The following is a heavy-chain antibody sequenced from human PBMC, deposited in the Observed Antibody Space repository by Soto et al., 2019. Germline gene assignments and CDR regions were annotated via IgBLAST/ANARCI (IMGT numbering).Heavy chain of an antibody. CDR3: ARRSGWFDAFDI. CDR2: INPNSGGT. CDR1: GYTFTGYY. D-gene: IGHD6-19*01. J-gene: IGHJ3*02. V-gene: IGHV1-2*02. Sequence: GASVKVSCKASGYTFTGYYMHWVRQAPVQGLEWMGWINPNSGGTNYAQKFQGRVTMTRDTSINTAYMELSRLRSDDTAVYYCARRSGWFDAFDIWGEGTMVTV.